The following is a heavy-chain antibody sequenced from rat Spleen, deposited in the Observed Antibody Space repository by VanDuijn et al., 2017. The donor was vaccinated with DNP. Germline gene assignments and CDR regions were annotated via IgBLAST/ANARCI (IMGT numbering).Heavy chain of an antibody. CDR1: GFNFNDYW. V-gene: IGHV4-2*01. CDR3: AKGANYGGDSDYFDY. J-gene: IGHJ2*01. D-gene: IGHD1-11*01. CDR2: INKDSRTI. Sequence: EVKLVESGGGLVQPGRSLKLSCAASGFNFNDYWMGWVRQAPGKGLEWIGEINKDSRTIDYSPSLKDKFIIARDSAQNTLYLQMSKLGSEDTAMYHCAKGANYGGDSDYFDYWGQGVMVTVSS.